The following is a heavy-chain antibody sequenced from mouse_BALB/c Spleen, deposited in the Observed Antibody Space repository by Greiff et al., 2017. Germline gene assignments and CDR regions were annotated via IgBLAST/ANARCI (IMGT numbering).Heavy chain of an antibody. J-gene: IGHJ2*01. Sequence: EVMLVESGGGLVQPGGSRKLSCAASGFTFSSFGMHWVRQAPEKGLEWVAYISSGSSTIYYADTVKGRFTISRDNPKNTLFLQMTSLRSEDTAMYYCARHGSSYLDYWGQGTTLTVSS. CDR1: GFTFSSFG. CDR3: ARHGSSYLDY. CDR2: ISSGSSTI. V-gene: IGHV5-17*02. D-gene: IGHD1-1*01.